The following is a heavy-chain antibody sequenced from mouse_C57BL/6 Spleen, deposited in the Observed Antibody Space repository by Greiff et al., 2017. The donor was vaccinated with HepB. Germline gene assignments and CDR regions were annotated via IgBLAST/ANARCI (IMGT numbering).Heavy chain of an antibody. CDR1: GYTFTSYW. CDR2: IDPSDSET. CDR3: ARGTTVVARGDYFDY. J-gene: IGHJ2*01. V-gene: IGHV1-52*01. Sequence: QVQLKQPGAELVRPGSSVKLSCKASGYTFTSYWMHWVKQRPIQGLEWIGNIDPSDSETHYNQKFKDKATLTVDKSSSTAYMQLSSLTSEDSAVYYCARGTTVVARGDYFDYWGQGTTLTVSS. D-gene: IGHD1-1*01.